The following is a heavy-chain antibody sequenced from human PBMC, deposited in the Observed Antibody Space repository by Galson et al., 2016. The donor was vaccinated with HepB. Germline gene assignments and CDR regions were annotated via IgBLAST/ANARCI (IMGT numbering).Heavy chain of an antibody. J-gene: IGHJ3*02. CDR2: VHHSGNS. D-gene: IGHD3-3*01. CDR1: GDSIRSYY. Sequence: LSLTCTASGDSIRSYYWNWIRQPPGRGLEWIGYVHHSGNSNYNPSLKSRVTMSVDTSKNQFSLKLSSVIAADMAVYYCAKWSELKWAFDIWGLGTLVTVSS. V-gene: IGHV4-59*01. CDR3: AKWSELKWAFDI.